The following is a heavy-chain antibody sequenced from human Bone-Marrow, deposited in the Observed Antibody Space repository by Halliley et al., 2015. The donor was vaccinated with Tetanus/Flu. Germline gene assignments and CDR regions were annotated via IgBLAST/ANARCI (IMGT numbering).Heavy chain of an antibody. V-gene: IGHV5-51*01. CDR3: ARHEGGRAAAGNFDY. D-gene: IGHD6-13*01. CDR2: FYPGDSDI. J-gene: IGHJ4*02. Sequence: IFYPGDSDIRYSPSFQGQVTISADKSISTAYLQWSSLKASDTAMYYCARHEGGRAAAGNFDYWGQGALVTVSS.